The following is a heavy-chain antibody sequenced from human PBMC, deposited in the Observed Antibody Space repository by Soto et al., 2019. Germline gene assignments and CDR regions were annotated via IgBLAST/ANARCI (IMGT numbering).Heavy chain of an antibody. CDR2: IIPIFGTA. V-gene: IGHV1-69*13. Sequence: EASVKVSCKASGGTFSSYAISWVRQAPGQGLEWMGGIIPIFGTANYAQKFQGRVTITADESTSTAYMELSSLRSEDTAVYYCARDRGYSYGLKYFDYWGQGTLVTVSS. D-gene: IGHD5-18*01. CDR3: ARDRGYSYGLKYFDY. J-gene: IGHJ4*02. CDR1: GGTFSSYA.